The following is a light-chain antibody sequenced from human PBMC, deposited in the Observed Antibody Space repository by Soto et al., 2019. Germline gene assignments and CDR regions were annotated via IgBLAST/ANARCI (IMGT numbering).Light chain of an antibody. Sequence: EIVMPQSPATLSVSPGARATLACRASQSVGCDLVWSRQKPGQAPRLPIYGASNRATGVPYRFSGSVSGTVFTLTSSRLQSDDFAVYDCQQYRGWPRTCGQGTKVEIK. CDR1: QSVGCD. J-gene: IGKJ1*01. V-gene: IGKV3-15*01. CDR3: QQYRGWPRT. CDR2: GAS.